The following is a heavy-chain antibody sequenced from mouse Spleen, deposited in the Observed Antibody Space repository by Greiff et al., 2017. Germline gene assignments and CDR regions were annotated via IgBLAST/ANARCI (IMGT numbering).Heavy chain of an antibody. D-gene: IGHD2-4*01. CDR3: AREGYDFTGDY. J-gene: IGHJ2*01. V-gene: IGHV1-50*01. Sequence: QVQLQQPGAELVKPGASVKLSCKASGYTFTSYWMQWVKQRPGQGLEWIGEIDPSDSYTNYNQKFKGKATLTVDKSSSTAYMQLSSLTSEDSAVYYCAREGYDFTGDYWGQGTTLTVSS. CDR1: GYTFTSYW. CDR2: IDPSDSYT.